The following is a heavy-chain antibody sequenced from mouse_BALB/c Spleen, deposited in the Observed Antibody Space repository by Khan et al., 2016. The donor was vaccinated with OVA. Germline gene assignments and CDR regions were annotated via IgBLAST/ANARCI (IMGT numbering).Heavy chain of an antibody. CDR3: ARPYYGSAWFDY. J-gene: IGHJ3*01. D-gene: IGHD1-1*01. CDR1: GFSLTNYG. V-gene: IGHV2-9*02. Sequence: QVQLKESGPGLVAPSQTLSITCTVSGFSLTNYGVHWVRQPPREGLEWLGVIWTGGSTTYNSALMSRLSISTDNSKNHVFLQMNSLQTNDTARNSGARPYYGSAWFDYWGQGTLVTVSA. CDR2: IWTGGST.